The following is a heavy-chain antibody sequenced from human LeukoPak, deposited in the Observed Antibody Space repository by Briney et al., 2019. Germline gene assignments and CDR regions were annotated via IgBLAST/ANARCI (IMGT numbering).Heavy chain of an antibody. CDR3: ARGDIVVVPAAIAYGMDV. Sequence: SETLSLTCTVSGGCISSYYWSWIRQPPGKGLEWIGYIYYSGSTNYNPSLKSRVTISVDTSKNQFSLKLSSVTAADTAVYYCARGDIVVVPAAIAYGMDVWGKGTTVTVSS. D-gene: IGHD2-2*01. V-gene: IGHV4-59*01. CDR2: IYYSGST. CDR1: GGCISSYY. J-gene: IGHJ6*04.